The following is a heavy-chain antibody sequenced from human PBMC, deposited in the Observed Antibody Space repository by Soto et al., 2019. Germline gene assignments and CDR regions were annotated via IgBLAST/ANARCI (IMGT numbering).Heavy chain of an antibody. CDR2: ISGSGGST. D-gene: IGHD5-12*01. CDR3: AKEGVAPRPIDYYYYGMDV. V-gene: IGHV3-23*01. CDR1: GFTFSSYA. J-gene: IGHJ6*02. Sequence: GGSLRLSCAASGFTFSSYAMSWVRQAPGKGLEWVSAISGSGGSTYYADSVKGRFTISRDNSKNTLYLQMNSLRAEDTAVYYCAKEGVAPRPIDYYYYGMDVWGQGTTVTVSS.